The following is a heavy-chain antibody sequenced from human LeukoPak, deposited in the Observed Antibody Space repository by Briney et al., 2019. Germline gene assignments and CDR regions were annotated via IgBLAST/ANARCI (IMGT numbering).Heavy chain of an antibody. J-gene: IGHJ4*02. CDR2: IHTSGNP. D-gene: IGHD3-3*01. Sequence: KPSETLSLTCAVSGGSMSSVSNFWSWIRQPAGKGLEWIGRIHTSGNPNYNPSLKSRVTISVDTSKNQFSLKLSSVTAADTAVYYCARAFWEFNLDYWGQGALVTVSS. V-gene: IGHV4-61*02. CDR3: ARAFWEFNLDY. CDR1: GGSMSSVSNF.